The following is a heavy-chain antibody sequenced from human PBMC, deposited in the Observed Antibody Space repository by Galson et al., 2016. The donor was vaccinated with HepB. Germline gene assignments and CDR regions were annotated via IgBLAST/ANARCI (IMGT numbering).Heavy chain of an antibody. D-gene: IGHD2-21*01. V-gene: IGHV4-39*01. CDR3: ARRVGGGDYFWDS. CDR1: GDSMSSSSAYY. J-gene: IGHJ4*02. Sequence: SETLSLTCTVSGDSMSSSSAYYWGWIRQPPGKGLEWIGNIYYSGSTSYNSSLRSRVTISVHTSKKQFSLKLSSVTAADTAVYYCARRVGGGDYFWDSWGQGTLVTVSS. CDR2: IYYSGST.